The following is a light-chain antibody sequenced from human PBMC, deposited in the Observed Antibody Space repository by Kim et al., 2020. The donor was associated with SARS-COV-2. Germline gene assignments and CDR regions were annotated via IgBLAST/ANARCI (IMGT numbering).Light chain of an antibody. CDR1: SRRSYY. CDR3: NSRDSSGNLWV. J-gene: IGLJ3*02. Sequence: SSELTQDPAVSVALGQTVRITCQGDSRRSYYASWYQQKPGQAPVLVIYGKNNRPSGIPDRFSGSSSGNTASLTITGAQAEDEADYYCNSRDSSGNLWVFGGGTQLTVL. CDR2: GKN. V-gene: IGLV3-19*01.